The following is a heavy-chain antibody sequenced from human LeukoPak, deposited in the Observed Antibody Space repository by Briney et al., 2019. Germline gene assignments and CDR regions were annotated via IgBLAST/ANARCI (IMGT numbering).Heavy chain of an antibody. D-gene: IGHD3-22*01. J-gene: IGHJ4*02. V-gene: IGHV3-53*04. Sequence: PGGSLRLSCAASGFTVSSNYTRWVRQAPGKGLEWVSVIYSCGSTYYADSGKGRFTISRHNSKNTLYLQMNSLRAEDTAVYYCASSPAGSDYYYDSSGYYSYWGQGTLVTVSS. CDR1: GFTVSSNY. CDR2: IYSCGST. CDR3: ASSPAGSDYYYDSSGYYSY.